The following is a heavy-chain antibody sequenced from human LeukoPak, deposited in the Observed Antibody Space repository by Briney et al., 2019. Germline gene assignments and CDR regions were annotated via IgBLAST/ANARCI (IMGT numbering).Heavy chain of an antibody. CDR2: INPNSGGT. V-gene: IGHV1-2*06. J-gene: IGHJ4*02. D-gene: IGHD3-22*01. CDR3: ARVRSYYYDSSGYPRQYFDY. CDR1: GYTFTGYY. Sequence: ASVKVSCKASGYTFTGYYMHWVRQAPGQGLEWMGRINPNSGGTNYAQKFQGRVTMTRVTSISTAYMELSRLRSDDTAVYYCARVRSYYYDSSGYPRQYFDYWGQGTLVTVSS.